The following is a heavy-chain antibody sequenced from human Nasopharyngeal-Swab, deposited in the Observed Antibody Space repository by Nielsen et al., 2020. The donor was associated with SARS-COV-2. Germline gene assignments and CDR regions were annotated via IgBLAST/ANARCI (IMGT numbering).Heavy chain of an antibody. Sequence: SETLSLTCTVPGGSISSYYWSWIRQPPGKGLEWIGYIYYSGSTNYNPSLKSRVTISVDTSKNQFSLKLSSVTAADTAVYYCASAAAPQYYFDYWGQGTLVTVSS. J-gene: IGHJ4*02. CDR2: IYYSGST. CDR1: GGSISSYY. D-gene: IGHD6-25*01. V-gene: IGHV4-59*01. CDR3: ASAAAPQYYFDY.